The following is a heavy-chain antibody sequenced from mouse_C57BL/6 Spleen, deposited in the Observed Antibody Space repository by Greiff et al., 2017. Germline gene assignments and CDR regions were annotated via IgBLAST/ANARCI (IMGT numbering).Heavy chain of an antibody. Sequence: VKLMESGAELVKPGASVKISCKASGYAFSSYWMNWVKQRPGKGLEWIGQIYPGDGDTNYNGKFKGKATLTADKSSSTAYMQLSSLTSEDSAVYFCARSRATTARDYWGQGTTLTVSS. CDR1: GYAFSSYW. D-gene: IGHD1-2*01. V-gene: IGHV1-80*01. J-gene: IGHJ2*01. CDR3: ARSRATTARDY. CDR2: IYPGDGDT.